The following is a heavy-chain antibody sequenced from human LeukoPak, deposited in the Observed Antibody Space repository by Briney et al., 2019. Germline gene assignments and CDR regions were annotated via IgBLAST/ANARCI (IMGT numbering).Heavy chain of an antibody. Sequence: ASVKVSCKASGYTFTSYDINWVRQATGQGLEWMGWMNHNSGNTGYAQKFQGRVTMTRNTSISTAYMELSSLRSEDTAVYYCARYCSGGSCYSDAFDVWGQGTMVTVSS. CDR2: MNHNSGNT. D-gene: IGHD2-15*01. CDR1: GYTFTSYD. J-gene: IGHJ3*01. CDR3: ARYCSGGSCYSDAFDV. V-gene: IGHV1-8*01.